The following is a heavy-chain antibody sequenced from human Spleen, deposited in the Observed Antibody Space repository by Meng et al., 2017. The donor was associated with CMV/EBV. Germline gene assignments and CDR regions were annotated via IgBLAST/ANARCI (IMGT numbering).Heavy chain of an antibody. CDR1: GFTFSSYG. V-gene: IGHV3-30*02. Sequence: GESLKISCAASGFTFSSYGNHWVRQAPGKGLEWVAFIRYDGRNKYYADSVKGRFTISRDNSKNMVFLQMNSLRADDSAVYYCAKDGEDCSLTIRLETKYYYYGMDVWGQGTTVTVSS. CDR3: AKDGEDCSLTIRLETKYYYYGMDV. CDR2: IRYDGRNK. J-gene: IGHJ6*02. D-gene: IGHD2-2*01.